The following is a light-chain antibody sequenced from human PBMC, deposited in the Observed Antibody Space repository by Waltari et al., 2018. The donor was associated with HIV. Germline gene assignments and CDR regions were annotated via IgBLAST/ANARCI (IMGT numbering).Light chain of an antibody. Sequence: ETVLTQSPGTLSLSPAGRATLSCRLSQMVTSTYFAWYQQKPGRAPRPLTYYPSKRATGIPDRFSGSGAGTDFTLTISRLEPEDFAVYYCQRYGSSPLTFGGGTKVEI. CDR1: QMVTSTY. CDR2: YPS. CDR3: QRYGSSPLT. V-gene: IGKV3-20*01. J-gene: IGKJ4*01.